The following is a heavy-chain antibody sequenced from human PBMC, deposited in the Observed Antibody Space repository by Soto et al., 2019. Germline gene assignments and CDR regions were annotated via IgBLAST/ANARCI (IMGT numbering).Heavy chain of an antibody. D-gene: IGHD3-10*01. CDR1: GFTFSSYS. CDR2: ISSSSSTI. CDR3: ARETYYYGTGTYGF. Sequence: EVQLVESGGGLVQPGGSLRLSCAASGFTFSSYSMNWVRQAPGKGREWVSYISSSSSTIYYADSVKGRFTISRDNAKNSLYLQMNSRRAEDTAVYYCARETYYYGTGTYGFWGQGTLVPVSS. V-gene: IGHV3-48*01. J-gene: IGHJ4*02.